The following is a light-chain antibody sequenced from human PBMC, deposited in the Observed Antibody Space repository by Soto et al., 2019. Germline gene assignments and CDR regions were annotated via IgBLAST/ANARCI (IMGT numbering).Light chain of an antibody. Sequence: QSALTQPASVSGSPGQSITISCTGTSSDVGGYNYVSWYQQHPGKAPKLMIYEVSNRPSGVSTRFSGSKSGNTASLTISGLHAEDEADYYCGSYTIYTALVFGTGTKVTVL. CDR1: SSDVGGYNY. CDR2: EVS. J-gene: IGLJ1*01. CDR3: GSYTIYTALV. V-gene: IGLV2-14*01.